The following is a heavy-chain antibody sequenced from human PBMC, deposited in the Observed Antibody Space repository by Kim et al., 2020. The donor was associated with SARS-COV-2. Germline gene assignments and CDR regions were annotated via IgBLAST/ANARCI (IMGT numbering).Heavy chain of an antibody. D-gene: IGHD3-10*01. Sequence: SETLSLTCTVSGGSISSSSYYWGWIRQPPGKGLEWIGSIYYSGSTYYNPSLKSRVTISVDTSKNQFSLKLSSVTAADTAVYYCARLVPITMVRGWARSLDYWGQGTLVTVSS. V-gene: IGHV4-39*01. J-gene: IGHJ4*02. CDR3: ARLVPITMVRGWARSLDY. CDR2: IYYSGST. CDR1: GGSISSSSYY.